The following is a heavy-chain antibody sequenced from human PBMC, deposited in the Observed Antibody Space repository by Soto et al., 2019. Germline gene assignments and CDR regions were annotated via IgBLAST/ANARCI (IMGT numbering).Heavy chain of an antibody. D-gene: IGHD2-15*01. CDR2: INSDGRST. J-gene: IGHJ4*02. CDR3: AREIFY. Sequence: TGGSLRLSCAACVFTFSSYWMHWVRQAPGEWLVWFSRINSDGRSTXXADSVKGRXTMSRDNAKYAXYLQMNSLRPEDTAVYYCAREIFYWGQGX. V-gene: IGHV3-74*01. CDR1: VFTFSSYW.